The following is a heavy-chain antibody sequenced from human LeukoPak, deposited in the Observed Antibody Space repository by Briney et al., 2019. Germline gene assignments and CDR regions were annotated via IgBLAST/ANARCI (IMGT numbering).Heavy chain of an antibody. CDR2: IRSKADSYTT. CDR3: RAAADLNDY. Sequence: AGSLRLSCAASGFTFSGSAMHWVRQASGKGLEWLGRIRSKADSYTTAYAASVKGRFIVSRDDSKNTAYLQMNSLKTEDTAVYYCRAAADLNDYWGQGTLVTVSS. D-gene: IGHD6-13*01. CDR1: GFTFSGSA. V-gene: IGHV3-73*01. J-gene: IGHJ4*02.